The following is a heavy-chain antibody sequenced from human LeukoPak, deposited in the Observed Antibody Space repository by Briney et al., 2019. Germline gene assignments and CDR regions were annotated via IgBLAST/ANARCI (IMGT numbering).Heavy chain of an antibody. V-gene: IGHV4-30-4*01. Sequence: PSETLSLTCTVSGGSISSGGYYWSWIRQPPGKGLEWIGYIYYSGSTYYNPSLKSRVTISVDTSKNQFSLKLSSVTAADTAVYYCARGREVRGPSFDYWGQGTLVTVSS. J-gene: IGHJ4*02. D-gene: IGHD3-10*01. CDR2: IYYSGST. CDR3: ARGREVRGPSFDY. CDR1: GGSISSGGYY.